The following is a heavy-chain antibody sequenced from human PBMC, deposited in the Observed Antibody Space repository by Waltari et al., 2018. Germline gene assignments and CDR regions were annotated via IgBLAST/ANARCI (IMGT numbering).Heavy chain of an antibody. CDR3: VRRDYRSSAGSW. J-gene: IGHJ4*02. D-gene: IGHD6-19*01. CDR2: IYPTTSAT. CDR1: GYIFRDYW. V-gene: IGHV5-51*01. Sequence: EVLLVQSVAEVKKPEESLQISCQGSGYIFRDYWIGWVRHMPGKGLECMGVIYPTTSATRYNPALQGQVTISVDTYTNAAYLQWGSLKASDTAMYYCVRRDYRSSAGSWWGQGTQVT.